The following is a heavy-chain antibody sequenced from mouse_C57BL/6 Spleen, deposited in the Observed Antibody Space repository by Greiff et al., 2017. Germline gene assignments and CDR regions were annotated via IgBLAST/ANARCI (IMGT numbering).Heavy chain of an antibody. CDR1: GYTFTSYW. J-gene: IGHJ2*01. CDR3: ARRGCYGSLDY. V-gene: IGHV1-61*01. D-gene: IGHD1-1*01. CDR2: IYPSDSET. Sequence: VQLQQPGAELVRPGSSVKLSCKASGYTFTSYWMDWVKQRPGQGLEWIGNIYPSDSETHYNQKFKDKATMTVDKSSSTAYMQLSSLTSEDSAVYYCARRGCYGSLDYWGQGTTLTVSS.